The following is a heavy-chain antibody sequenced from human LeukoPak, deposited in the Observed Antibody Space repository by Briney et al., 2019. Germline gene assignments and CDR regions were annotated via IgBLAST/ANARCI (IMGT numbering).Heavy chain of an antibody. Sequence: PSETLSLTCAVSGGSIISGAYSWSWIRQPPGKGLEWIGYIYYSGSTYYNPSLKSRLTMSVDTSKNQFSLKLTSVTAADTAVYYCARESSYGDYAYWGRGTLVTVSS. CDR3: ARESSYGDYAY. CDR1: GGSIISGAYS. V-gene: IGHV4-30-4*07. CDR2: IYYSGST. D-gene: IGHD4-17*01. J-gene: IGHJ4*02.